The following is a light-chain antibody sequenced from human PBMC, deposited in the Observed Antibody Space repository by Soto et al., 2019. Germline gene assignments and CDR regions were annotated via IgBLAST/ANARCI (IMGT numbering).Light chain of an antibody. Sequence: QSALTQPASVSGSPGQAITISCTGTSSDVGSYKFVSWYQQHPGKAPKLIIYDVTKRPSGLSNRFSASKSGNTASLTISGLQTEEEADYYCCSYAGSSTFVFGTGTKVTVL. CDR2: DVT. CDR1: SSDVGSYKF. V-gene: IGLV2-23*02. J-gene: IGLJ1*01. CDR3: CSYAGSSTFV.